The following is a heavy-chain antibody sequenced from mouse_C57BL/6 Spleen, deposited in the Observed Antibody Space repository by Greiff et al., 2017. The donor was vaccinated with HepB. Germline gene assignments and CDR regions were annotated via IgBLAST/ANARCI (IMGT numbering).Heavy chain of an antibody. CDR1: GYSITSGYY. Sequence: EVQLQQSGPGLVKPSQSLSLTCSVTGYSITSGYYWNWIRQFPGNKLEWMGYISYDGSNNYNPSLKNRISITRDTSKNQFFLKLNSVTTEDTATYYCARVDYDYDPFAYWGQGTLVTVSA. V-gene: IGHV3-6*01. D-gene: IGHD2-4*01. CDR3: ARVDYDYDPFAY. CDR2: ISYDGSN. J-gene: IGHJ3*01.